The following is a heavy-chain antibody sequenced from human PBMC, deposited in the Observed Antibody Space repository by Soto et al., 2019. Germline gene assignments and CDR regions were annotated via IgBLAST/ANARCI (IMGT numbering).Heavy chain of an antibody. V-gene: IGHV1-18*04. Sequence: QVQLVQSGAEVKKPGASVKVSCKASGYTFTIYGISWVRQAPGQGLEWMGWISAYNGNTNYAQKLQGRVTMTTDTSTSTAYMELRRLRSDDTAVYYCARGGGWLWDYYDSSGYYTFDYWGQGTLVTVSS. CDR1: GYTFTIYG. J-gene: IGHJ4*02. D-gene: IGHD3-22*01. CDR2: ISAYNGNT. CDR3: ARGGGWLWDYYDSSGYYTFDY.